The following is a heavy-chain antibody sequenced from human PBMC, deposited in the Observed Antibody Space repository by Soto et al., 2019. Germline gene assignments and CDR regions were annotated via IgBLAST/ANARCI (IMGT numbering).Heavy chain of an antibody. CDR2: INPSGGST. Sequence: PSVKVSCKASGYTFTSYYMHWVRQAPGQGLEWMGIINPSGGSTSYAQKFQGRVTMTRDTSTSTVYMELSSLRSEDTAVYYCARDSVVQGVSAGMDVWGQGTTVTVSS. V-gene: IGHV1-46*01. D-gene: IGHD3-10*01. CDR1: GYTFTSYY. J-gene: IGHJ6*02. CDR3: ARDSVVQGVSAGMDV.